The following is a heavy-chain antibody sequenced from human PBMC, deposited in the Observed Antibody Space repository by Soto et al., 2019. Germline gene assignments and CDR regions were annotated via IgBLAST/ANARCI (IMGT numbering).Heavy chain of an antibody. D-gene: IGHD4-4*01. CDR1: GFTFSSYA. Sequence: EVQLLESGGGLVQPGGSLRLSCAASGFTFSSYAMNWVRQAPGKGQEWVSAISGSGDSTYYADSVKGRFTISRDNSKNTLYLQMNSLRAEDTAVYYCARRNSGWYFDLWGRGTLVTVSS. V-gene: IGHV3-23*01. J-gene: IGHJ2*01. CDR2: ISGSGDST. CDR3: ARRNSGWYFDL.